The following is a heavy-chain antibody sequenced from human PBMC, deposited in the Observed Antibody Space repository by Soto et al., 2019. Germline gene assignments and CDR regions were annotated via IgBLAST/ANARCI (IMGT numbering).Heavy chain of an antibody. V-gene: IGHV4-39*01. CDR1: GGSISSSSYY. CDR2: IYYSGST. Sequence: SETLSLTCTVSGGSISSSSYYWGWIRQPPGKGLEWIGSIYYSGSTYYNPSLKSRVTISVDTSKNQFSLKLSSVTAADTAVYYCARRAGYSSGLVIDYWGQGTLVTVSS. D-gene: IGHD6-19*01. CDR3: ARRAGYSSGLVIDY. J-gene: IGHJ4*02.